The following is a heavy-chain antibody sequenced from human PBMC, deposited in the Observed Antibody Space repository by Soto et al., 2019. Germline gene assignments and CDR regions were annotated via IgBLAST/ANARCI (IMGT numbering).Heavy chain of an antibody. D-gene: IGHD6-6*01. Sequence: DVQLLESGGGLLQPGGSLRLSCVASGFTFSTYDMSWVRQAPGKGLDWVSSISDSGDTTYYPDSVKGRFTISRDNSKNTLYLQMNSLRVEDTAVYYCAKTGGASSSYGMDVWGQGTTVTVSS. V-gene: IGHV3-23*01. J-gene: IGHJ6*02. CDR1: GFTFSTYD. CDR2: ISDSGDTT. CDR3: AKTGGASSSYGMDV.